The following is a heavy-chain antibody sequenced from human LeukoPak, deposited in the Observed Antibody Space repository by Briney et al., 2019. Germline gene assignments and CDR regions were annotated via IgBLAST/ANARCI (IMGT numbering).Heavy chain of an antibody. CDR1: GGSFGDYY. CDR2: INHTGST. Sequence: SETLSLTCAVYGGSFGDYYWSWIRQPPGKGLEWIGEINHTGSTNYNPSLKSRGTISVDTSKSQFSLKLSSVTAADTAVYYCARHFDFWGQGTLVIVSS. CDR3: ARHFDF. J-gene: IGHJ4*02. V-gene: IGHV4-34*01.